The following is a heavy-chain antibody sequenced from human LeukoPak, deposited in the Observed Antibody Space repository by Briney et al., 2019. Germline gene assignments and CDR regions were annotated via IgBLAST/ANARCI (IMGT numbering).Heavy chain of an antibody. CDR1: GFAFSSYW. D-gene: IGHD2-2*01. Sequence: PGGSLRLSCVASGFAFSSYWMHWVRQAPGKGLVWVSRINRDGSSTGYADSVKGRFAISRDNAKNTLYLQMNSLRAEDTAVYYCVKSRGSNTRCYDYWGQGTLVTVSS. J-gene: IGHJ4*02. V-gene: IGHV3-74*01. CDR2: INRDGSST. CDR3: VKSRGSNTRCYDY.